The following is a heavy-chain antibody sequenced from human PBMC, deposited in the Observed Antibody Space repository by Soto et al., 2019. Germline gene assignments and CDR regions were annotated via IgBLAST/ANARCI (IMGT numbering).Heavy chain of an antibody. CDR2: IKTDGSVT. CDR3: ARDGENSSGWFDAFDI. V-gene: IGHV3-74*01. J-gene: IGHJ3*02. CDR1: GFTFSTYW. D-gene: IGHD6-19*01. Sequence: GGSLRLSCAASGFTFSTYWMHWVRQAPGKGLVWVSRIKTDGSVTTYADSVKGRFTISRDNAKNSLYLQMNSLRAEDTAVYYCARDGENSSGWFDAFDIWGQGTMVTVSS.